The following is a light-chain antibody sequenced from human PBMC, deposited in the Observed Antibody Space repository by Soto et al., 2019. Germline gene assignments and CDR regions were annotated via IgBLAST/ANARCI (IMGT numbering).Light chain of an antibody. J-gene: IGKJ4*01. CDR2: DAS. CDR3: QQFDDDFPS. CDR1: HDINNF. Sequence: DLQMTQSPSSLSASVGDRVTITCQASHDINNFLNWYQQKPGKAPDLLIYDASTLETGVPSRFSGSGSGTDFTLTINSLQPEDVATYYCQQFDDDFPSFGAGTRVEI. V-gene: IGKV1-33*01.